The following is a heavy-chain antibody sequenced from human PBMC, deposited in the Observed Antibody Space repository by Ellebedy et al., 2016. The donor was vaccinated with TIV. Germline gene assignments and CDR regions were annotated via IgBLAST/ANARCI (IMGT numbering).Heavy chain of an antibody. J-gene: IGHJ2*01. CDR1: GFTFSSYA. CDR2: IWYDGSNK. Sequence: GESLKISCAASGFTFSSYAMHWVRQAPGKGLEWVAVIWYDGSNKYYADSVKGRFTISRDNSKNTLYLQMNSLRAEDTAVYYCARGGPSYWYFDLWGRGTLVTVSS. V-gene: IGHV3-33*08. CDR3: ARGGPSYWYFDL.